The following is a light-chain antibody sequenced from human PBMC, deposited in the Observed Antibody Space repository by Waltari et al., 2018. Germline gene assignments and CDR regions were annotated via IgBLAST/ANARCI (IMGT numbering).Light chain of an antibody. Sequence: QSALTQPASVSGSPGQSITISCTGTSRDVGNYNWLSWYQQHPGKAPKVVIFDVSYRPSWVSNRFSGSKSGNTASLTISGLQAEDEADYYCTSYTSSHSLVFGTGTKVTVL. V-gene: IGLV2-14*03. CDR1: SRDVGNYNW. J-gene: IGLJ1*01. CDR2: DVS. CDR3: TSYTSSHSLV.